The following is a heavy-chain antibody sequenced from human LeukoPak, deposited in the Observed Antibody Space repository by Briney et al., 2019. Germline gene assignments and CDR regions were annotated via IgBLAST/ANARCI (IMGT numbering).Heavy chain of an antibody. CDR1: ADSISSISYY. J-gene: IGHJ4*02. D-gene: IGHD1-1*01. CDR3: TRRRAFEVLDY. V-gene: IGHV4-39*01. CDR2: ISFTGTT. Sequence: PSPTLSLTCTLSADSISSISYYWGWIRPPPGMWLGWIGSISFTGTTYYNPSLKSRVTISVDTSKNQFSLKLSSVTAADSAVYYCTRRRAFEVLDYWGQGTLVTVSS.